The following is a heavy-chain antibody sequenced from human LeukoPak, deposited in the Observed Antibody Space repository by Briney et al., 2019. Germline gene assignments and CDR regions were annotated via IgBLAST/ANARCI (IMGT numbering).Heavy chain of an antibody. Sequence: SETLSLTCTVSGGSISSYYWSWIRQPPGKGLEWIGYIYYSGSTNYNPSLKSRVTISVDTSKNQFSLKLSSVTAADTAVYYCARDTGAARPVTYFDYWGQGTLVTVSS. D-gene: IGHD6-6*01. J-gene: IGHJ4*02. CDR1: GGSISSYY. CDR3: ARDTGAARPVTYFDY. CDR2: IYYSGST. V-gene: IGHV4-59*01.